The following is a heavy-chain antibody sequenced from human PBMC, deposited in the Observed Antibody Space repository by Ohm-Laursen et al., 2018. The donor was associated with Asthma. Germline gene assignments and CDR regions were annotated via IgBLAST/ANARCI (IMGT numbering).Heavy chain of an antibody. D-gene: IGHD2-15*01. J-gene: IGHJ4*02. CDR1: GFTFRSYA. CDR3: ARGRHGGQLDY. Sequence: SLRLSCAASGFTFRSYAMHWVRQAPGKGLFWVAVISYDGSYKNYADSVKGRFTISRDNSMHTLYLQMDSLRSEDTAVYYCARGRHGGQLDYWGQGTLVTVSS. V-gene: IGHV3-30*04. CDR2: ISYDGSYK.